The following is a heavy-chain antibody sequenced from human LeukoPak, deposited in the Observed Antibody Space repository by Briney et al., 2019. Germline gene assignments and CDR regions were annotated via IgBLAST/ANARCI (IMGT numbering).Heavy chain of an antibody. Sequence: SQTLSLTCDISGNSVSSNSVAWTWIRQSPSSVLEWLGRPCYSCKWYNEYAVGVKSRISTNPNTSKHQISLRLDSDTPDDSAADYCARDIAARRSGWFAPSGQRTLVTV. CDR1: GNSVSSNSVA. D-gene: IGHD6-13*01. CDR2: PCYSCKWYN. CDR3: ARDIAARRSGWFAP. J-gene: IGHJ5*02. V-gene: IGHV6-1*01.